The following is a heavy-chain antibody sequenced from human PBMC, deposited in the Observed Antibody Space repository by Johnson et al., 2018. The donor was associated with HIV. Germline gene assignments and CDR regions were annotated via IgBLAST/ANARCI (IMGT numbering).Heavy chain of an antibody. CDR1: GFTFSNYA. V-gene: IGHV3-23*04. CDR3: AKYVPQSFDI. J-gene: IGHJ3*02. CDR2: ITGSGAIT. Sequence: VQLVESGGGLVQPGGSLRLSCAASGFTFSNYAMSWVRQAPGKGLEWVSAITGSGAITSYAASGKGRLTISRDNSKNTLYLQMNGMRAEDTVVFYCAKYVPQSFDIWGQGTMVTVSS. D-gene: IGHD2-8*01.